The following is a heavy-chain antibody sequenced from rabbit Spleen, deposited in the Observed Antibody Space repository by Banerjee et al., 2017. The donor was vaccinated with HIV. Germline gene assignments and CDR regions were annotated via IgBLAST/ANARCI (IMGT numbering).Heavy chain of an antibody. D-gene: IGHD8-1*01. CDR2: IRTSSVRT. CDR1: GFDFSGDYM. Sequence: QEQLEETGGGLVQPGGSLTLSCKASGFDFSGDYMSWVRQAPGKGLEWIGCIRTSSVRTYYASWAKGRFTISKTSSTTVTLQMTSLTVADTATYFCARDTGSSFSTYGMDLWGPGTLVTVS. CDR3: ARDTGSSFSTYGMDL. V-gene: IGHV1S45*01. J-gene: IGHJ6*01.